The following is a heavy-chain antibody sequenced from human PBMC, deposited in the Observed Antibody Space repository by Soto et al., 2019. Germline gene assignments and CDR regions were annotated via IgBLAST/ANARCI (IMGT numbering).Heavy chain of an antibody. CDR1: GFTFSSYA. D-gene: IGHD6-19*01. CDR3: AKLDSSGFRWREYGMDV. V-gene: IGHV3-23*01. CDR2: ISGSGGST. Sequence: GGSLRLSCAASGFTFSSYAMSWVRQAPGKGLEWVSAISGSGGSTYYADSVKGRFTISRDNSKNTLYLQMNSLRAEDTAVYYCAKLDSSGFRWREYGMDVWGQGTTVTVSS. J-gene: IGHJ6*02.